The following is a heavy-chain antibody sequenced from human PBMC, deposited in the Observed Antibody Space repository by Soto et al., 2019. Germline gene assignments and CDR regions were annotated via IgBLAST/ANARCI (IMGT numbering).Heavy chain of an antibody. V-gene: IGHV1-8*01. D-gene: IGHD4-17*01. CDR1: GYTFTSYD. Sequence: ASVKVSCKASGYTFTSYDINWVRQATGQGLEWMGWMNPNSGNTGYAQKIQGRVTMTRNTSINTAYMELSSLRSEDTALYYWARDYGDNDAFDIWGQGTMVTVSS. CDR2: MNPNSGNT. J-gene: IGHJ3*02. CDR3: ARDYGDNDAFDI.